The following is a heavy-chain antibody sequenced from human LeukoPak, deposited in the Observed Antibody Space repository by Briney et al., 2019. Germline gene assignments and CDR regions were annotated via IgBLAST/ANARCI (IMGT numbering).Heavy chain of an antibody. D-gene: IGHD3-9*01. V-gene: IGHV3-23*01. Sequence: GGSLRLSCAASGFTFSSYAMSWVRQAPGKGLEWVSAISGSGGSTYYADSVKGRFTISRDNSKNTLYLQMNSLRAEDTAVYYCAKDHPLQYYDILTGYFPSGYFDYWGQGTLVTVSS. CDR1: GFTFSSYA. J-gene: IGHJ4*02. CDR2: ISGSGGST. CDR3: AKDHPLQYYDILTGYFPSGYFDY.